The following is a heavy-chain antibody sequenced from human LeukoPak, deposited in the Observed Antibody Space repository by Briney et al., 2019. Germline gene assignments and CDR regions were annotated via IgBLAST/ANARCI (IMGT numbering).Heavy chain of an antibody. V-gene: IGHV3-48*03. CDR3: ASNRVSSGWFFSWYFDL. D-gene: IGHD6-19*01. J-gene: IGHJ2*01. Sequence: GGSLRLSCAASGFTFSSYAMSWVRQAPGKGLEWVSYISSSGSTIYYADSVKGRFTISRDNAKNSLYLQMNSLRAEDTAVYYCASNRVSSGWFFSWYFDLWGRGTLVTVSS. CDR1: GFTFSSYA. CDR2: ISSSGSTI.